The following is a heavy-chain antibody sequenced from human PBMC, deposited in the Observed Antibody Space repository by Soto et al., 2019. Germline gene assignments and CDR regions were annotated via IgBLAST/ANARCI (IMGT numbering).Heavy chain of an antibody. Sequence: PGGSLRLSCAASGFTFSSYAMHWVRQAPGKGLEWVSYISSSSSTIYYADSVKGRFTISRDNAKNSLYLQMNSLRDEDTAVYYCARKNTYYYDSSGRMDVWGQGTTVTVS. CDR3: ARKNTYYYDSSGRMDV. CDR1: GFTFSSYA. CDR2: ISSSSSTI. J-gene: IGHJ6*02. D-gene: IGHD3-22*01. V-gene: IGHV3-48*02.